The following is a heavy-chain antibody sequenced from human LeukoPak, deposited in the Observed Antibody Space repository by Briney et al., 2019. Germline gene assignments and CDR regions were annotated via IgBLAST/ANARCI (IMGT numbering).Heavy chain of an antibody. V-gene: IGHV3-23*01. D-gene: IGHD2-2*01. CDR1: GFTFSSYA. CDR3: AKNIVVVPAATGDY. Sequence: PGGSLRLSCAASGFTFSSYAMSWVRQAPGKGLEWVSAISGSGGSTYYADSVKGRSTISRDNSKNTLYLQMNSLRAEDTAVYYCAKNIVVVPAATGDYWGQGTLVTVSS. J-gene: IGHJ4*02. CDR2: ISGSGGST.